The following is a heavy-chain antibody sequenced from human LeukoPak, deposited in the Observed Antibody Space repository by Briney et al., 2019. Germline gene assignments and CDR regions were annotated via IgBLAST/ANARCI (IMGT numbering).Heavy chain of an antibody. J-gene: IGHJ4*02. CDR1: GFTFSDYT. D-gene: IGHD2-15*01. CDR2: ISSGSSYI. Sequence: GGSLRLSCAASGFTFSDYTMSWVRQAPGKGLEWVSSISSGSSYIYYADSVKGRFTISRDNAKNSLYLQMNSLRAEDTAVYYCARDLRPFSGGSCYDYWGQGTLVTVSS. V-gene: IGHV3-21*01. CDR3: ARDLRPFSGGSCYDY.